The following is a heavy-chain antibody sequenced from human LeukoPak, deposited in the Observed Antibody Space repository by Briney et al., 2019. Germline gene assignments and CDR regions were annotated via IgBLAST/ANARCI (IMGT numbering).Heavy chain of an antibody. V-gene: IGHV4-4*07. CDR3: AKGGIAAADLAYFDY. CDR1: GFTLSSYE. D-gene: IGHD6-13*01. Sequence: GSLRLSCAASGFTLSSYEMNWVRLAPGKGLEWIGRISPSVSTNYNPSLKSRVTMSVDTSRNQFSLNLSSVTAADTAVYYCAKGGIAAADLAYFDYWGQGTLVTVSS. CDR2: ISPSVST. J-gene: IGHJ4*02.